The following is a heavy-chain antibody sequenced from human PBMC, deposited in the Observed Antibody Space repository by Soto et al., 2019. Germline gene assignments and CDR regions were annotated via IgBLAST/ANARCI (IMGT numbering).Heavy chain of an antibody. CDR1: GFSLSTSGVG. CDR2: IYWDDDK. Sequence: QITLKESGPTLVKPTQTLTLTCTFSGFSLSTSGVGVGWIRQPPGKALEWLALIYWDDDKRYSPSLKSRLTNTKDTSKNHVVLTMTNMDPVDTAPYYCANRHRITIFGVVIADQGGFDYWGQGTLVTVSS. J-gene: IGHJ4*02. CDR3: ANRHRITIFGVVIADQGGFDY. V-gene: IGHV2-5*02. D-gene: IGHD3-3*01.